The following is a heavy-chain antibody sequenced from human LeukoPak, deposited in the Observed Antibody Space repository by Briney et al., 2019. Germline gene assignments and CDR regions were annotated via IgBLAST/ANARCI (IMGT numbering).Heavy chain of an antibody. CDR2: IKNKNSGRTT. CDR3: ATDGELLPYYFTY. J-gene: IGHJ1*01. D-gene: IGHD3-10*01. Sequence: MTGGSLRLSCAASGFIFPNAWMHWVRQAPGKGLEWVGRIKNKNSGRTTNYIAPVKGRFTISRDDSRNTLYLEMDSLKTDDTAIYYCATDGELLPYYFTYWGQGTLVTVSS. CDR1: GFIFPNAW. V-gene: IGHV3-15*01.